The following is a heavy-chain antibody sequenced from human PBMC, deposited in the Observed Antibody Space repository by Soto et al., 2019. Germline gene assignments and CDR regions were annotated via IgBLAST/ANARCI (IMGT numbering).Heavy chain of an antibody. D-gene: IGHD2-15*01. V-gene: IGHV1-46*01. CDR1: GYTFTSYY. CDR2: INPSGGST. J-gene: IGHJ6*02. CDR3: AREKWSNLLAFYYYYGMDV. Sequence: ASVKVSCKASGYTFTSYYMHWVRQAPGQGLEWMGIINPSGGSTSYAQKFQGRVTMTRDTSTSTVYMELSSLRSEDTAVYYCAREKWSNLLAFYYYYGMDVWGQGTTVTVSS.